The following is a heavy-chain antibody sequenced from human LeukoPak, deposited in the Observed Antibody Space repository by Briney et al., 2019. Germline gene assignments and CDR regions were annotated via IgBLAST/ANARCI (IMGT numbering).Heavy chain of an antibody. CDR1: GFTFNSYA. CDR3: AKAGYYYDSSGWGAFDI. V-gene: IGHV3-23*01. D-gene: IGHD3-22*01. Sequence: GGSLRLSCAASGFTFNSYAMSWVRQAPGKGLEWVIATSGSGGSKYYADSVKGRFTISRDNSKNTLYLQMNSLRAEDTAVYYCAKAGYYYDSSGWGAFDIWGQGTMVTVSS. J-gene: IGHJ3*02. CDR2: TSGSGGSK.